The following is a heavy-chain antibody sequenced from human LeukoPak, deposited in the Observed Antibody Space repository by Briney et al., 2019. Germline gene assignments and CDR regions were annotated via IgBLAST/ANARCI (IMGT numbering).Heavy chain of an antibody. CDR2: INHNGNVN. Sequence: GGSLRLSCAASGFTFSSYWMNWARQAPGKGLEWVASINHNGNVNYYVDSVKGRFTISRDNVKNTLYLQMNSLRADDTAVYYCARDGDAYNFDFWGQGALVTVSS. CDR3: ARDGDAYNFDF. J-gene: IGHJ4*02. D-gene: IGHD5-24*01. V-gene: IGHV3-7*01. CDR1: GFTFSSYW.